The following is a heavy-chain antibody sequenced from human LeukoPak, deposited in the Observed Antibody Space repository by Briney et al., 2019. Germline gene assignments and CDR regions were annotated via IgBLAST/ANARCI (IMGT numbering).Heavy chain of an antibody. D-gene: IGHD1-26*01. V-gene: IGHV3-11*04. CDR2: IGSTI. Sequence: GGSLRLSCVASGFSLSDYYMSWIRQAPGKGLEWVSYIGSTIYYADSVKGRLTISRDNAKNSLYLQMNSLRAEDTAVYYRARDRGIVGTTGYYYMDVWGKGTTVTVSS. CDR3: ARDRGIVGTTGYYYMDV. J-gene: IGHJ6*03. CDR1: GFSLSDYY.